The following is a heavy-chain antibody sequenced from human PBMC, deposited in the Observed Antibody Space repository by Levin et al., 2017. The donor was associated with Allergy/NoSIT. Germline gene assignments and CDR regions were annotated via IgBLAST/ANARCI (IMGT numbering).Heavy chain of an antibody. J-gene: IGHJ4*02. D-gene: IGHD2-15*01. V-gene: IGHV3-30-3*01. Sequence: GESLKISCAASGFTFSSYAMHWVRQAPGKGLEWVAVISYDGSNKYYADSVKGRFTISRDNSKNTLYLQMNSLRAEDTAVYYCARGSVGYCSGGSCYCDYWGQGTLVTVSS. CDR3: ARGSVGYCSGGSCYCDY. CDR1: GFTFSSYA. CDR2: ISYDGSNK.